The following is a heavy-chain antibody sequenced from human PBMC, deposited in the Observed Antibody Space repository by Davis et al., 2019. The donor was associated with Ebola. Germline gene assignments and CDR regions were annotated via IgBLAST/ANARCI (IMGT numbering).Heavy chain of an antibody. Sequence: SVKVSCKASGYTFPGYYMHWVRQAPGQGLEWLGWIIPIVGIANHAQKFQGRVTITADKSTSTAYMELSSLRSEDTAVYYCAREHTKYSSRLDYWGQGTLVTVSS. CDR3: AREHTKYSSRLDY. CDR2: IIPIVGIA. D-gene: IGHD6-13*01. CDR1: GYTFPGYY. V-gene: IGHV1-69*10. J-gene: IGHJ4*02.